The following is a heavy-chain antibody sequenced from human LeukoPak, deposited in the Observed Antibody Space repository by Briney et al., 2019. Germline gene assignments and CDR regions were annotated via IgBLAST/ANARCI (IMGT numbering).Heavy chain of an antibody. CDR2: ISGSGGNT. J-gene: IGHJ4*02. CDR1: GFTFSSYA. D-gene: IGHD3-10*01. Sequence: GGSLRLSCAASGFTFSSYAMSWVRQAPGKGLEWVSSISGSGGNTYYADSVKGRLTISRDNSKNTLSLQLNSLRAEDTAIYYCAKQGGGSGSYYSWGQGTLVTVSS. CDR3: AKQGGGSGSYYS. V-gene: IGHV3-23*01.